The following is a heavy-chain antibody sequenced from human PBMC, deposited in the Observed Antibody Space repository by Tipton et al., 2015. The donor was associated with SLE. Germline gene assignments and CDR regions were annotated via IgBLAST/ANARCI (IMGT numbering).Heavy chain of an antibody. CDR1: GGSISSHY. V-gene: IGHV4-59*11. CDR3: ARALGIAVAGIMDV. CDR2: IYYSGST. D-gene: IGHD6-19*01. Sequence: TLSLCTVSGGSISSHYWSWIRQPPGKGLEWIGYIYYSGSTNYNPSLKSRVTISVDTSKNQFSLKLSSVTAADTAVYYCARALGIAVAGIMDVWGQGTTVTVSS. J-gene: IGHJ6*02.